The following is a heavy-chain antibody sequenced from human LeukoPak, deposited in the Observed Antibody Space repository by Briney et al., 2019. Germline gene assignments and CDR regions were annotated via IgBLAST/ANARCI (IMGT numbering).Heavy chain of an antibody. D-gene: IGHD3-3*02. CDR3: ASSTRDATRPRSFEI. V-gene: IGHV3-48*01. Sequence: GGSLTLSSAPSGLPFSVYRVMWVRPPPEGGREWVSYINSTSNTIYYADSVKGRLAISRDHAQNPLYLQMNSLRAEDTGIYYCASSTRDATRPRSFEIWGQGGRVTVSS. CDR1: GLPFSVYR. J-gene: IGHJ4*02. CDR2: INSTSNTI.